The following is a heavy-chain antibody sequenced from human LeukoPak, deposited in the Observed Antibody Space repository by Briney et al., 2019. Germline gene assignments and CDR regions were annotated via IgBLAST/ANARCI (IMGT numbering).Heavy chain of an antibody. CDR2: INHSGST. CDR1: GGSFSGYY. D-gene: IGHD3-9*01. V-gene: IGHV4-34*01. Sequence: TSETLSLTCAVYGGSFSGYYWSWIRQPPGKGLEWIGEINHSGSTNYNPSLKSRVTISVDTSKNQFSLKLSSVTAADTAVYYCARAPLLRYFDWLLTDRRTRPKEYYFDYWGQGTLVTVSS. J-gene: IGHJ4*02. CDR3: ARAPLLRYFDWLLTDRRTRPKEYYFDY.